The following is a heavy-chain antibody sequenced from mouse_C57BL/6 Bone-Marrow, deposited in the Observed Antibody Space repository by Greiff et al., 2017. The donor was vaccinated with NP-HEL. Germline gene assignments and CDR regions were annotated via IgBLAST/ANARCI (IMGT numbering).Heavy chain of an antibody. CDR1: GYTFTDYE. J-gene: IGHJ1*03. CDR3: TREEVYYYSSRRWYFDV. Sequence: QVQLKQSGAELVRPGASVTLSCKASGYTFTDYEMHWVKQTPVHGLEWIGAIDPETGGTASNQKFKGKAILTADKSSSSAYMELRSLTSEDSAVYYCTREEVYYYSSRRWYFDVWGTGTTVTVSS. V-gene: IGHV1-15*01. CDR2: IDPETGGT. D-gene: IGHD1-1*01.